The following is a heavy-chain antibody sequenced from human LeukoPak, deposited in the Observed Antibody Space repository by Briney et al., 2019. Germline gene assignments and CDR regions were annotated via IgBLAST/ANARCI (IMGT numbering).Heavy chain of an antibody. CDR3: AGEYCSSTSCYRDFDY. J-gene: IGHJ4*02. CDR2: INHSGST. D-gene: IGHD2-2*01. V-gene: IGHV4-34*01. CDR1: GGSFSGYY. Sequence: SETLSLTCAVYGGSFSGYYWSWIRQPPGKGLEWIGEINHSGSTNYNPSLKSRVTISVDTSKNQFSLKLSSVTAADTAVYYCAGEYCSSTSCYRDFDYWGQGTLVTVSS.